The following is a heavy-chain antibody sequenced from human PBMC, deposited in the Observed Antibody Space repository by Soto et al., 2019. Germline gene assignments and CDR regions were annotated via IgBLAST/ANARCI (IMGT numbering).Heavy chain of an antibody. CDR2: ISSSSSYI. Sequence: GGSLRLSCAASGFTFSSYSMNWVRQAPGKGLEWVSSISSSSSYIYYADSVKGRFTISRDNAKNSLYLQMNSLRAEDTAVYYCARFGLAVAGNFDYWGQGTLVTVSS. J-gene: IGHJ4*02. CDR1: GFTFSSYS. V-gene: IGHV3-21*01. CDR3: ARFGLAVAGNFDY. D-gene: IGHD6-19*01.